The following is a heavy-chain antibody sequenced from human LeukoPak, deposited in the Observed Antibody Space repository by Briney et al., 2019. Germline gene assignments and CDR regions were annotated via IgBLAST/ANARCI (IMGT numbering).Heavy chain of an antibody. J-gene: IGHJ4*02. CDR3: ARDRAVRYFDY. D-gene: IGHD3-16*02. Sequence: GGSLRLSCAASGFTFSNHGMHWVRQAPGKGLEWVALIWYDGTKKYYADSVKGRLTISRDNSKNTLYLEMNSRRAEDTAVYYCARDRAVRYFDYWGQGTLVTVSS. V-gene: IGHV3-33*01. CDR2: IWYDGTKK. CDR1: GFTFSNHG.